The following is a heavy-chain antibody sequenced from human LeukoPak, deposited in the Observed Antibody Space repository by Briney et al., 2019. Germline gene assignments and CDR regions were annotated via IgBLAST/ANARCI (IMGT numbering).Heavy chain of an antibody. J-gene: IGHJ3*02. V-gene: IGHV3-33*01. CDR2: IWYDGSKT. D-gene: IGHD3-16*01. CDR3: ARYLGGRNAFDI. Sequence: PGGSLRLSCVASGFTFSGYGMHWVRQAPGKWLEWVAVIWYDGSKTYYADSVKGRFTISRDNSKDTLYLQMSSLRVEDTAAYYCARYLGGRNAFDIWGQGTMVTVSS. CDR1: GFTFSGYG.